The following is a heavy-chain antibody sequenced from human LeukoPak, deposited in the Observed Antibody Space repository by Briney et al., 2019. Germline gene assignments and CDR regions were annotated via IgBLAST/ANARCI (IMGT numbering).Heavy chain of an antibody. J-gene: IGHJ4*02. CDR1: GGSFSGYY. CDR3: ARQGYDFWSGLAFDY. Sequence: SETLSLTCAVYGGSFSGYYWSWIRQPPGKGLEWIGSIYYSGSTYYNPSLKSRVTISVDTSKNQFSLKLSSVTAADTAVYYCARQGYDFWSGLAFDYWGQGTLVTVSS. V-gene: IGHV4-34*01. CDR2: IYYSGST. D-gene: IGHD3-3*01.